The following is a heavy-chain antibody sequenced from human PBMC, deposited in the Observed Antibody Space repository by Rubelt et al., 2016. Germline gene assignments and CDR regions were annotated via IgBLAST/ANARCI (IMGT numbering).Heavy chain of an antibody. V-gene: IGHV3-30*19. D-gene: IGHD3-22*01. CDR2: IWYDGSNK. Sequence: AASGFTFSSYGMHWVRQAPGKGLEWVAVIWYDGSNKYYADSVKGRFTISRDNSKNTLYLQMNSLRAEDTAVYYCARDRCYYDSSGCDFDYWGQGTLVTVSS. CDR1: GFTFSSYG. CDR3: ARDRCYYDSSGCDFDY. J-gene: IGHJ4*02.